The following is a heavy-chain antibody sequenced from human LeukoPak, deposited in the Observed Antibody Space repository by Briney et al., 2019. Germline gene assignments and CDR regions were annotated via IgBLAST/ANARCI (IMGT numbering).Heavy chain of an antibody. V-gene: IGHV1-69-2*01. D-gene: IGHD6-13*01. J-gene: IGHJ6*03. CDR3: ATVRKYSSSWYKSYYYYIDV. CDR2: VDPEDGET. CDR1: GYTFTDYY. Sequence: ASVKISCKVSGYTFTDYYMHWVQQAPGKGLEWMGLVDPEDGETIYAEKFQGRVTITADTSTDTAYMELSSLRSEDTAVYHCATVRKYSSSWYKSYYYYIDVWGKGTTVTVSS.